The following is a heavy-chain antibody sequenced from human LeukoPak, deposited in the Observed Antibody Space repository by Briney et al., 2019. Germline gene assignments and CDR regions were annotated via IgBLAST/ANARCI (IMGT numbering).Heavy chain of an antibody. J-gene: IGHJ3*02. CDR2: IYYSGST. CDR3: ARGRAAADDAFDI. Sequence: SETLSLTCTVSGGSISSSSYYWGWIRQPPGKGLEWIGYIYYSGSTNYNPSLKSRVTISVDTSKNQFSLKLSSVTAADTAVYYCARGRAAADDAFDIWGQGTMVTVSS. CDR1: GGSISSSSYY. V-gene: IGHV4-61*05. D-gene: IGHD6-25*01.